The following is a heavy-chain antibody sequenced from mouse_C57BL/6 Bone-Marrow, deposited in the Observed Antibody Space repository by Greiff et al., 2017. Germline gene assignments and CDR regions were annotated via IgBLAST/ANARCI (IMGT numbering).Heavy chain of an antibody. CDR2: IYPRSGNT. V-gene: IGHV1-81*01. J-gene: IGHJ3*01. D-gene: IGHD1-1*01. CDR3: ARRPYYYGSSYWFAY. Sequence: QVQLQQSGAELARPGASVKLSCKASGYTFTSSGISWVKQRTGQGLEWIGEIYPRSGNTYYNEKFKGKATLTADKSSSTAYMELRSLTSEDSAVYFCARRPYYYGSSYWFAYWGQGTLVTVSA. CDR1: GYTFTSSG.